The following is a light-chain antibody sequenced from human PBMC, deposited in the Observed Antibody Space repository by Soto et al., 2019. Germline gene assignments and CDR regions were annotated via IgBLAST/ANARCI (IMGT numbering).Light chain of an antibody. Sequence: IVLTQSPGILSLSPGERATLSCRASRSITCSYLAWYQKKPGQAPRLLIYGASRRPSGIPDRFSGSGSGTDFTLTINTLEPEDSAVYYCQHYVTSPYTFGQGTKLEI. V-gene: IGKV3-20*01. CDR1: RSITCSY. J-gene: IGKJ2*01. CDR2: GAS. CDR3: QHYVTSPYT.